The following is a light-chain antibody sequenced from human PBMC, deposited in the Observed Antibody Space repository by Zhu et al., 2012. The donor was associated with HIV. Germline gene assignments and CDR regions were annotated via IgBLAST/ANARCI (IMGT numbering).Light chain of an antibody. CDR1: QNVNTN. CDR2: GAS. Sequence: EIVMTQSPATLSVSPGERATLSCWASQNVNTNLAWYQLKPGQAPRLLIYGASTRAAGVPARFSGSGSGAEFTLTVSSLQSEDFAVYSCQQYNNWPPAFGQGHDWRLN. J-gene: IGKJ5*01. V-gene: IGKV3-15*01. CDR3: QQYNNWPPA.